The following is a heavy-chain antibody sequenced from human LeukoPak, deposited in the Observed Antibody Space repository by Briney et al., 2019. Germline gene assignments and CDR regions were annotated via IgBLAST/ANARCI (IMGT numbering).Heavy chain of an antibody. CDR2: INPNSGGT. Sequence: ASVKVSCKASGCTFTGYYMHWVRQAPGQGLEWMGWINPNSGGTNYAQKFQGRVTMTRDTSISTAYMELSRLRSDDTAVYYCATAYSSGWSAIDYWGQGTLVTVSS. CDR3: ATAYSSGWSAIDY. CDR1: GCTFTGYY. V-gene: IGHV1-2*02. D-gene: IGHD6-19*01. J-gene: IGHJ4*02.